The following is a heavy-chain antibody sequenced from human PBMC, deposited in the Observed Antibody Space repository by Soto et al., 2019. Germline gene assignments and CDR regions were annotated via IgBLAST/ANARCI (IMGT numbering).Heavy chain of an antibody. CDR2: VYYSGST. D-gene: IGHD3-22*01. V-gene: IGHV4-59*01. Sequence: SETLSLTCSVSGDSISSSYWSWIRQPPGKGLEWIGYVYYSGSTNYNSSLKSRVTISLDTSKNQFSLRLSSVTAADTAVYYCARVMFISLRSTDAFDIWGQGTMVTVSS. CDR1: GDSISSSY. CDR3: ARVMFISLRSTDAFDI. J-gene: IGHJ3*02.